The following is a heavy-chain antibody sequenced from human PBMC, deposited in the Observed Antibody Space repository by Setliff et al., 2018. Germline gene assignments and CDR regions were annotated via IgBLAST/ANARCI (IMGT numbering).Heavy chain of an antibody. D-gene: IGHD3-16*01. J-gene: IGHJ6*02. CDR1: GYTFTSYY. CDR3: ARERAGGRGFTFGAIYYYGMDV. CDR2: INPKNGGA. Sequence: ASVKVSCKASGYTFTSYYIHWVRQAPGQGLEWMGVINPKNGGATYPQNLQGRVTMTRDTSMSTVYMELSSLRFEDTAVYYCARERAGGRGFTFGAIYYYGMDVWGQGTTVTVSS. V-gene: IGHV1-46*01.